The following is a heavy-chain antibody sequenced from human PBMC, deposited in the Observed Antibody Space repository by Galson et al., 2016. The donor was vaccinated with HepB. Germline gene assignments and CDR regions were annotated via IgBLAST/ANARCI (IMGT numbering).Heavy chain of an antibody. J-gene: IGHJ5*02. CDR3: TRDLQYYGSGTYYDDCFDP. CDR2: ISAFNGDT. D-gene: IGHD3-10*01. Sequence: QSGAEVKKPGASVKVSCKASGSMFTSYGISWVRQAPGQGLQWMGWISAFNGDTNYAQTLKGRVTMTTDTSTTTAYMELRSLTSDDTAVYYCTRDLQYYGSGTYYDDCFDPWGQGTMVTVSS. CDR1: GSMFTSYG. V-gene: IGHV1-18*01.